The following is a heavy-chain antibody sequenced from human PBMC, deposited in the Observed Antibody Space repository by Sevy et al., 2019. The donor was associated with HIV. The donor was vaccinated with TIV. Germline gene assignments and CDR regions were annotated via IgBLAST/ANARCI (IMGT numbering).Heavy chain of an antibody. V-gene: IGHV3-30*18. Sequence: GGSLRLSCAASGFTFSSYGMHWVRQAPGKGLEWVAVISYDGSNKYYADSVKGRFTISRDNSKNTLYLQMNSLRAEDTAVYYCAKVGPPYYYDSSGYYEGKGDFDYWGQGTLVTVSS. CDR3: AKVGPPYYYDSSGYYEGKGDFDY. D-gene: IGHD3-22*01. J-gene: IGHJ4*02. CDR1: GFTFSSYG. CDR2: ISYDGSNK.